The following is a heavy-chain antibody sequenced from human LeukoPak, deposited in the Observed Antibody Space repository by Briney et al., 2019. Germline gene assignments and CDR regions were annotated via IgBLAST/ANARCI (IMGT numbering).Heavy chain of an antibody. Sequence: SETLSLTCTVSGGSISSYYWSWIQQPPGKGLEWIGYIYYSGSTNYNPSLKSRVTISVDTSKNQFSLKLSSVTAADTAVYYCARGPLRWELLMDYWGQGTLVTVSS. CDR1: GGSISSYY. CDR2: IYYSGST. CDR3: ARGPLRWELLMDY. J-gene: IGHJ4*02. V-gene: IGHV4-59*01. D-gene: IGHD1-26*01.